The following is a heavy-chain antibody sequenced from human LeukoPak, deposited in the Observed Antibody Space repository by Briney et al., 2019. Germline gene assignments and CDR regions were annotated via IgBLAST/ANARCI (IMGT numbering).Heavy chain of an antibody. CDR2: INHSGST. D-gene: IGHD6-6*01. Sequence: SETLSLTCAVYGGSFSGYYWSWIRQPPGKGLEWIGEINHSGSTNYNPSLKSRVTISVETSKNQFSLKLSSVTAADTAVYYCARGQSPFVSSSSYFDYWGQGTLVTVSS. CDR1: GGSFSGYY. CDR3: ARGQSPFVSSSSYFDY. J-gene: IGHJ4*02. V-gene: IGHV4-34*01.